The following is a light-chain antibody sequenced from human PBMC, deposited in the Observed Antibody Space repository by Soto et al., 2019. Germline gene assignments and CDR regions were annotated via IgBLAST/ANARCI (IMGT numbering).Light chain of an antibody. Sequence: EVVLTQSPGTLSLSPGERATLSCRASQSVAANYLAWYQQKRGQAPRLLIYGASTRATDMPGRFSGRGAGAEFTLTISSLQSEDFAVYYCQQYRSWPRTFGQGTKVDI. V-gene: IGKV3-15*01. J-gene: IGKJ1*01. CDR2: GAS. CDR1: QSVAANY. CDR3: QQYRSWPRT.